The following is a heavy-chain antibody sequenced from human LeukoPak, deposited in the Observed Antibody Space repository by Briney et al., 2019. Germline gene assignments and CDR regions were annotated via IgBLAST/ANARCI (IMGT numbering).Heavy chain of an antibody. J-gene: IGHJ3*02. V-gene: IGHV4-59*01. Sequence: SETLSLTCTVSGGSISSYYWSWIRQPPGKGLEWIGYIYYSGSTNYNPSLKSRVTISVDTSENQFSLKLSSVTAADTAVYYCARGYSSGWYSRVGPNDAFDIWGQGTMVTVSS. CDR2: IYYSGST. D-gene: IGHD6-19*01. CDR3: ARGYSSGWYSRVGPNDAFDI. CDR1: GGSISSYY.